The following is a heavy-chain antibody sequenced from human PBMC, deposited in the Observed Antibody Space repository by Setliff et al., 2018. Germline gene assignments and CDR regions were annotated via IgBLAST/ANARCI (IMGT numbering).Heavy chain of an antibody. CDR1: GFSISDHY. CDR3: VRAVVIRGSKPLDS. J-gene: IGHJ4*02. V-gene: IGHV3-72*01. D-gene: IGHD3-10*01. Sequence: GGSLRLSCAASGFSISDHYMDWVCQAPGKGLEWVGRTKNKANAGYMEYAASVKDRFIISRDDSKNSLYLQMYSLKSDDTAVYYCVRAVVIRGSKPLDSWGQGTLVTVSS. CDR2: TKNKANAGYM.